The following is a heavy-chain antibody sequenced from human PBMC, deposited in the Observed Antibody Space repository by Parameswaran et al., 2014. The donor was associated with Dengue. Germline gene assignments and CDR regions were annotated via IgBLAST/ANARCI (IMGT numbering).Heavy chain of an antibody. CDR3: ARTDYDFWSGPNWFDP. Sequence: WVRQAPGQGLEWMGWMNPNSGNTGYAQKFQGRVTMTRNTSISTAYMELSSLRSEDTAVYYCARTDYDFWSGPNWFDPWGQGTLVTVSS. CDR2: MNPNSGNT. V-gene: IGHV1-8*01. D-gene: IGHD3-3*01. J-gene: IGHJ5*02.